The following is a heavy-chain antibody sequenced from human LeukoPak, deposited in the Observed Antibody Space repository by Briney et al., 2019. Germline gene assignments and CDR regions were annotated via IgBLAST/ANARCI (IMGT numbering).Heavy chain of an antibody. Sequence: SETLSLTCTVSSGSISSNIYYWGWIRQPPGKGLEWIGSIYYSGSTYYNPSLKSRVTISVDTSKNQFSLKLSSVTAADTAVYYCARHRGYCSSTSCSIRKYYFDYWGQGTLVTVSS. CDR3: ARHRGYCSSTSCSIRKYYFDY. J-gene: IGHJ4*02. CDR1: SGSISSNIYY. CDR2: IYYSGST. D-gene: IGHD2-2*01. V-gene: IGHV4-39*01.